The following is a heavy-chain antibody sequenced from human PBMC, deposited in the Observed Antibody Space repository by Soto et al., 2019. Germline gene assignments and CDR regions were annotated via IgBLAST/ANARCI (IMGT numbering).Heavy chain of an antibody. CDR2: LNPKSGMT. J-gene: IGHJ4*02. D-gene: IGHD1-26*01. CDR1: GYTFTTYD. Sequence: QVQLVQSGPEVKKPGASVKVSCKASGYTFTTYDFNWVRQAPGQGLEWMGWLNPKSGMTGSAQKLQGSVTMTRDPSISTVYMELSSLRSEDTAVYYCARVAGSPDYWGQGTLVTVSS. V-gene: IGHV1-8*01. CDR3: ARVAGSPDY.